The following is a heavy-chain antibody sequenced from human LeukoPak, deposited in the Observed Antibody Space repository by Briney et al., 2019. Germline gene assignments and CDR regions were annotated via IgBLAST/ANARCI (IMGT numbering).Heavy chain of an antibody. CDR2: ISSSSSYI. CDR1: GFTFSSYS. Sequence: GGSLRLSCAASGFTFSSYSMTWVRQAPGKGLEWVSSISSSSSYIYYADSVKGRFTISRDNAKNSLYLQMNSLRAEDAAVYYCARDSRIAVAGSDFDYWGQGTLVTVSS. CDR3: ARDSRIAVAGSDFDY. D-gene: IGHD6-19*01. J-gene: IGHJ4*02. V-gene: IGHV3-21*01.